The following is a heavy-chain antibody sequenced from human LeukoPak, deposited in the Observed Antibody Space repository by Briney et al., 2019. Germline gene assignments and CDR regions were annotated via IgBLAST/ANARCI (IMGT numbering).Heavy chain of an antibody. CDR3: ARDPFCSSAAGCNFEDWFDP. J-gene: IGHJ5*02. CDR2: ITFNGHKT. CDR1: GFTFNDYD. V-gene: IGHV3-20*04. Sequence: GESLRLSCAASGFTFNDYDMSWVRQVPGKGLEWISGITFNGHKTGYADSVKGRFAISRDNTKHSSYLQMSSLRAEDTALYYCARDPFCSSAAGCNFEDWFDPWGPGTLVTVSS. D-gene: IGHD2-2*01.